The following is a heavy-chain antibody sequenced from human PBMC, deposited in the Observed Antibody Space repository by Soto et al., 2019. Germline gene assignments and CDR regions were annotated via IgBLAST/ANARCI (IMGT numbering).Heavy chain of an antibody. Sequence: VQLVQSGAEVKKPGASVSVSCKVSGYTFMTYGINWVRQAPGQGLEWLGSISGYTGKTIYAQKVQDRVTMIIDTSTNTVPIGLRSLRSDDQAVYFCASGFIVRGIIRVAYWGQGNLVTVSS. CDR3: ASGFIVRGIIRVAY. D-gene: IGHD3-10*01. V-gene: IGHV1-18*04. CDR2: ISGYTGKT. J-gene: IGHJ4*02. CDR1: GYTFMTYG.